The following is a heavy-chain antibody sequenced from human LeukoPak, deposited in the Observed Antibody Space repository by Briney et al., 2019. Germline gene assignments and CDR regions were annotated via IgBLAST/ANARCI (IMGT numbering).Heavy chain of an antibody. Sequence: ASVKVSCKASGYTVSSYYIHWVRQAPGQGLEWMGIINPSGGGTSYAQKLQGRVTMTRDMSTSTVYMELSSLRSEDTAVYYCASPPLSYSSGWYSDWGQGTLVTVSS. D-gene: IGHD6-19*01. CDR1: GYTVSSYY. V-gene: IGHV1-46*01. J-gene: IGHJ4*02. CDR2: INPSGGGT. CDR3: ASPPLSYSSGWYSD.